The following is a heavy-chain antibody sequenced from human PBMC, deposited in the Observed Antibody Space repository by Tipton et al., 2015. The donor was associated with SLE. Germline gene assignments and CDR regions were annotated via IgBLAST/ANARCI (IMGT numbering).Heavy chain of an antibody. CDR3: ATSITMVQGVIITEFPLRY. CDR2: INPNSGGT. CDR1: GYTFTGYY. J-gene: IGHJ4*02. V-gene: IGHV1-2*06. Sequence: VQLVQSGAEVKKPGASVKVSCKASGYTFTGYYMHWVRQAPGQGLEWMGRINPNSGGTNYAQKFQGRVTMTRDTSISTAYMELSRLRSDDTAVYYCATSITMVQGVIITEFPLRYWGQGTLVTVSS. D-gene: IGHD3-10*01.